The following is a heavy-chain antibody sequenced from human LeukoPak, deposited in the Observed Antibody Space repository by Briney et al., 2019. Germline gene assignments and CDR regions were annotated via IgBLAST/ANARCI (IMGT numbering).Heavy chain of an antibody. J-gene: IGHJ4*02. CDR2: MNPNSGNT. V-gene: IGHV1-8*01. CDR3: ARVAVAGHSVDY. CDR1: GYTFTSYD. Sequence: ASVKVSCKASGYTFTSYDINWVRQATGQGLEWMGWMNPNSGNTGYAQKFQGRVTMTRNTSISTAYMELSSLRSEDTAVYYCARVAVAGHSVDYWGQGTLVTVSS. D-gene: IGHD6-19*01.